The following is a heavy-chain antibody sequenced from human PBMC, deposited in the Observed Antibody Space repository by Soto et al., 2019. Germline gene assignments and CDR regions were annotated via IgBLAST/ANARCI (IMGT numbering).Heavy chain of an antibody. V-gene: IGHV4-4*02. CDR1: GGSISSSNW. J-gene: IGHJ6*03. CDR3: ARVRGTDDYYMDV. D-gene: IGHD1-1*01. CDR2: IYHSGST. Sequence: SETLSLTCAVSGGSISSSNWWSWVRHPPGKGLEWIGEIYHSGSTNYNPSLKSRVTISVDTSKNQFSLKLSSVTAADTAVYYCARVRGTDDYYMDVWGKGTTVTVSS.